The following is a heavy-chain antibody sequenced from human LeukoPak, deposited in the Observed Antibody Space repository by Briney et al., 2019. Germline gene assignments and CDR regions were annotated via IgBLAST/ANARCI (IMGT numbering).Heavy chain of an antibody. CDR2: IIPIFGTA. CDR3: ARVKVGYCSSTSCGEIDY. D-gene: IGHD2-2*01. Sequence: EASVKVSCKASGGTFSSYAISWVRQAPGQGLEWMGGIIPIFGTANYAQKFQGRVTITTDESTSTAYMELSSLRSEDTAVYYCARVKVGYCSSTSCGEIDYWGRGTLVTVSS. J-gene: IGHJ4*02. V-gene: IGHV1-69*05. CDR1: GGTFSSYA.